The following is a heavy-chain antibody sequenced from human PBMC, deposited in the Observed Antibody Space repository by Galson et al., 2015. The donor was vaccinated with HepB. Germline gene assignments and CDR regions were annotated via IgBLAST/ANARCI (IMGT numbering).Heavy chain of an antibody. D-gene: IGHD3-22*01. J-gene: IGHJ4*02. CDR1: GYTFTDYY. CDR3: ARDLNKYYDSSGYYYFDY. Sequence: SVKVSCKASGYTFTDYYIHWVRQAPGQGLEWMGGIIPIFGTANYAQKFQGRVTITADKSTSTAYMELSSLRSEDTAVYYCARDLNKYYDSSGYYYFDYWGQGTLVTVSS. CDR2: IIPIFGTA. V-gene: IGHV1-69*06.